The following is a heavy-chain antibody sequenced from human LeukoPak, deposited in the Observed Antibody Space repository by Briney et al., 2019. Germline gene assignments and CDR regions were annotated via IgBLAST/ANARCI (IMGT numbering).Heavy chain of an antibody. D-gene: IGHD2-2*01. J-gene: IGHJ5*02. CDR1: GGPFSGYF. CDR3: ARANGGVVVPAARVRFDP. Sequence: PSETLSLTCAVSGGPFSGYFWSWIRQSSGKGLEWIGEINHSGSTNYNPSLKSRVTISVDTSKNQFSLKLSSVTAADTAVYYCARANGGVVVPAARVRFDPWGQGTLVTVSS. CDR2: INHSGST. V-gene: IGHV4-34*01.